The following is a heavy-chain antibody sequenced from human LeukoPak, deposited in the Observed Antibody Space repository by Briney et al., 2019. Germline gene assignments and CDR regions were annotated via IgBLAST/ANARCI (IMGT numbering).Heavy chain of an antibody. V-gene: IGHV3-30-3*01. J-gene: IGHJ4*02. CDR2: ISYDGSND. CDR1: GFTFSSYA. Sequence: TGGSLRLSCAASGFTFSSYAMHWVRQAPGKGLEWVAVISYDGSNDYYADSVKGRFTISRDNSKNTLYLQMNSLRAEDTAVYYCAREVRAAANFDYWGQGTLVTVSS. CDR3: AREVRAAANFDY. D-gene: IGHD6-13*01.